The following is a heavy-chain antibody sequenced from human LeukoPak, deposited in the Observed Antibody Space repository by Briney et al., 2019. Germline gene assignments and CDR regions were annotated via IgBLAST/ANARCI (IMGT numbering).Heavy chain of an antibody. D-gene: IGHD3-22*01. CDR2: INHSGSA. Sequence: SETLSLTCAVYGGSFSGYYWSWIRQPPGKGLEWVGEINHSGSANYNPSLKSRVTISDDTSKNQFSLRLRSVTAADTALHYCATYYDSSGYYYFDYWGQGSLVTVSS. J-gene: IGHJ4*02. V-gene: IGHV4-34*01. CDR3: ATYYDSSGYYYFDY. CDR1: GGSFSGYY.